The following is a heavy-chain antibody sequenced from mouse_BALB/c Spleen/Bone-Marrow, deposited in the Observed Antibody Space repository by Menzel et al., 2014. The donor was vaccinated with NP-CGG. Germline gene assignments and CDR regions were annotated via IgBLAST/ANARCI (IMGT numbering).Heavy chain of an antibody. CDR3: ARHPIYYYGSSWGNYAMDY. J-gene: IGHJ4*01. CDR2: INSNGGST. Sequence: EVQLVESGGGLVQPGRSLKLSCAASGFTFSSYGMSWVRQTPDKRLELVATINSNGGSTYYPDSLKGRFTISRDNAKNTLYLQMSSLKSEDTAMYYCARHPIYYYGSSWGNYAMDYWGQGTSVTVSS. D-gene: IGHD1-1*01. V-gene: IGHV5-6-3*01. CDR1: GFTFSSYG.